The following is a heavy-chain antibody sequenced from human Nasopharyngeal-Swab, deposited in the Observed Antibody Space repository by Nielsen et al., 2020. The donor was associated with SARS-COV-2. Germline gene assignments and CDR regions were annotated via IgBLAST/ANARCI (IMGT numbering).Heavy chain of an antibody. CDR3: ARAVSWFGELSHYYYYMDV. CDR2: FDPEDGET. J-gene: IGHJ6*03. CDR1: GYTLTELS. V-gene: IGHV1-24*01. Sequence: ASVKVSCKVSGYTLTELSMHWVRQAPGKGLEWMGGFDPEDGETIYAQKFQGRVTMTTDTSTSTAYMELRSLRSDDTAVYYCARAVSWFGELSHYYYYMDVWGKGTTVTVSS. D-gene: IGHD3-10*01.